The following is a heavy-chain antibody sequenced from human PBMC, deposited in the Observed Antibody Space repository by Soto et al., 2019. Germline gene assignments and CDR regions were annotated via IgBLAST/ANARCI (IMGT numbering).Heavy chain of an antibody. V-gene: IGHV4-31*03. D-gene: IGHD3-10*01. CDR2: IYYSGST. CDR3: ARERYYGSGSYSPPYFDY. Sequence: QVQLQESGPGLVKPSQTLSLTRTVSGGSISSGGYYWSWIRQHPGKGLEWIGYIYYSGSTYYNPSLKSRVTISVDTSKNQFSLKLSSVTAADTAVYYCARERYYGSGSYSPPYFDYWGQGTLVTVSS. J-gene: IGHJ4*02. CDR1: GGSISSGGYY.